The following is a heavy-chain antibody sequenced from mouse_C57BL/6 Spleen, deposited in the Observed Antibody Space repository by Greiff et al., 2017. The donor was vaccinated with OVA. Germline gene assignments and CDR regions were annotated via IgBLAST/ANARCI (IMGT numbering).Heavy chain of an antibody. CDR3: AMVYDGPLDY. V-gene: IGHV1-82*01. J-gene: IGHJ2*01. Sequence: QVQLQQSGPELVKPGASVKISCKASGYAFSSSWMNWVKQRPGKGLEWIGRIYPGDGDTNYNGKFKGKATLTADKSSSTAYMPLSSLTSEDSAVYFCAMVYDGPLDYWGQGTTLTVSS. CDR2: IYPGDGDT. D-gene: IGHD2-3*01. CDR1: GYAFSSSW.